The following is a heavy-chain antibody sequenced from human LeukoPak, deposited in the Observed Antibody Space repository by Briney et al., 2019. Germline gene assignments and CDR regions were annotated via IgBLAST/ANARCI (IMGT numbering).Heavy chain of an antibody. CDR2: IWFDGSNK. J-gene: IGHJ3*02. Sequence: PGRSLRLSCAASGFTFSSYGMHWVRQAPGKGLEWVALIWFDGSNKYYADSVKGRFTISRDNSKNTLYLQMNSLRAEDTAVYYCARDPGYCFYGVCPDDAFDIWGQGTMVTVSS. CDR3: ARDPGYCFYGVCPDDAFDI. D-gene: IGHD2-15*01. CDR1: GFTFSSYG. V-gene: IGHV3-33*01.